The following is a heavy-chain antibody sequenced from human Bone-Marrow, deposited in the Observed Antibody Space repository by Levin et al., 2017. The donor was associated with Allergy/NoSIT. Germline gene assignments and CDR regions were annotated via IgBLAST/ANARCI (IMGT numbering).Heavy chain of an antibody. J-gene: IGHJ4*02. CDR3: ARDEGDF. CDR1: GFNFSSFW. CDR2: IKYDGSQQ. Sequence: GGSLRLSCATSGFNFSSFWMSWVRQAPGKGLEWVANIKYDGSQQYYMDSMKGRFSISRDNAENSLYLQMDSLRAEDTAVYYCARDEGDFWGQGTLVTVSS. V-gene: IGHV3-7*01.